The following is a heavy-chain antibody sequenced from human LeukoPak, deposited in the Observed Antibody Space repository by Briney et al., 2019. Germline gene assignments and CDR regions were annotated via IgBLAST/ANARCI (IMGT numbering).Heavy chain of an antibody. CDR2: IYYTENT. CDR3: ARGNRDAYNMFDP. V-gene: IGHV4-61*08. J-gene: IGHJ5*02. CDR1: GGSVTIGGYY. Sequence: SETLSLTCSVSGGSVTIGGYYWNWIRQPPGKGLEWIGNIYYTENTNYNPSLKSRVTISLDTSKNQFSLTLRSLTAADTAVYYCARGNRDAYNMFDPWGPGTLVTASS. D-gene: IGHD5-24*01.